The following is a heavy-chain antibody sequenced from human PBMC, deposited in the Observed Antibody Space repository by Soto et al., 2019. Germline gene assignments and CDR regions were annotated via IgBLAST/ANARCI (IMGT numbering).Heavy chain of an antibody. V-gene: IGHV4-30-4*01. J-gene: IGHJ4*02. CDR1: GGSMSSGDYY. CDR3: ARVTMVRGVIPY. CDR2: IYYSGST. D-gene: IGHD3-10*01. Sequence: QVQLQESGPGLVKPSQTLSLTCTVSGGSMSSGDYYWSWISQPPGKGLEWIGYIYYSGSTYYNPSLKSRVTISVDTSKNQFSLKLSSVTAADTAVYYCARVTMVRGVIPYWGQGTLVTVSS.